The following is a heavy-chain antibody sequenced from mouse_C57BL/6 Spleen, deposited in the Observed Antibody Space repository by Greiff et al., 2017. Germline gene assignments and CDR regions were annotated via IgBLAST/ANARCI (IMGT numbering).Heavy chain of an antibody. J-gene: IGHJ4*01. CDR1: GYTFTDFN. CDR3: AITTVVRYAMDY. Sequence: VKLQQSGPELVKPGASVKMSCKASGYTFTDFNMHWVKQSHGKSLEWIGYINPNNGGTSYNQKSKGNATLTVYNPSSTADMERRSMTSEDSAVYYWAITTVVRYAMDYWGQGTSVTVSS. CDR2: INPNNGGT. V-gene: IGHV1-22*01. D-gene: IGHD1-1*01.